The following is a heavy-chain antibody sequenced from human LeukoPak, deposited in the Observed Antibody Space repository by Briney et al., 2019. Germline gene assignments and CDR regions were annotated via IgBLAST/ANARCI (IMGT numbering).Heavy chain of an antibody. CDR2: IGSSGSTM. J-gene: IGHJ4*02. Sequence: GGSLRLSCAASGFIFSDYYMSWIRQAPGKGLEWVSYIGSSGSTMYYTDSVKGRFTISRDNAKDSLYLQMNSLRAEDTAVYYCARDPGSGYEEHFDYWGQGTLVTVSS. CDR1: GFIFSDYY. CDR3: ARDPGSGYEEHFDY. D-gene: IGHD5-12*01. V-gene: IGHV3-11*01.